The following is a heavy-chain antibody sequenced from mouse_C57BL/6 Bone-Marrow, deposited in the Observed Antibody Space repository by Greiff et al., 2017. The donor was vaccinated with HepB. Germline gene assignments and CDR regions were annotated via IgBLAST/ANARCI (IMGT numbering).Heavy chain of an antibody. V-gene: IGHV1-50*01. CDR2: IDPSDSYT. J-gene: IGHJ2*01. Sequence: VQLQQPGAELVKPGASVKLSCKASGYTFTSYWMQWVKQRPGQGLEWIGEIDPSDSYTNYNQKFKGKATLTVDTSSSTAYMQLSSLTSEDSAVYYCAPKGYYFDYWGQGTTLTVSS. CDR1: GYTFTSYW. CDR3: APKGYYFDY.